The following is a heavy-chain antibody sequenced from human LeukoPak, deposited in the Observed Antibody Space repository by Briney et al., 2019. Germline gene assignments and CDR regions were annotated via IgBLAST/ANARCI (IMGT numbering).Heavy chain of an antibody. CDR2: ISSSSYI. V-gene: IGHV3-21*01. CDR1: GFTFSSYS. D-gene: IGHD3-10*02. J-gene: IGHJ6*04. Sequence: AGGSLRLSCAASGFTFSSYSMNWVRQAPGKGLEWVSSISSSSYIYYADSVKGRLTISRDNAKNSLYLQMNSLRAEDTAVYYCAELGITMIGGVWGKGTTVTISS. CDR3: AELGITMIGGV.